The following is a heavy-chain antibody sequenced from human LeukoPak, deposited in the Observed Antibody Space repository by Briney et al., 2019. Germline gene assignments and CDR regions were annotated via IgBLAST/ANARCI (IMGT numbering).Heavy chain of an antibody. V-gene: IGHV1-18*01. D-gene: IGHD6-19*01. J-gene: IGHJ4*02. Sequence: ASVTVSFTSSGYTFTIYGISWVRQAPGQGLEWMGWISAYNGNTNYAQKLQGRVTMTTDTSTSTAYMELRSLRSDDTAVYYCAIFPGIAVAGTSYWGQGTLVTVSS. CDR3: AIFPGIAVAGTSY. CDR2: ISAYNGNT. CDR1: GYTFTIYG.